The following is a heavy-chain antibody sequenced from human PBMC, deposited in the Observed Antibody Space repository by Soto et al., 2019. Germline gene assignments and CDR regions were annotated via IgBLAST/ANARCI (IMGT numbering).Heavy chain of an antibody. CDR3: AKELKPYSSGWYFALS. D-gene: IGHD6-19*01. CDR1: AGSLNRDSYF. V-gene: IGHV4-39*02. CDR2: MYHSGRT. J-gene: IGHJ5*01. Sequence: PSETLSLPCTVSAGSLNRDSYFWACISQPPGRGLEWIATMYHSGRTDHNASLKSRLTRSVVTSKKDFSRRLSYVAAADTAVYYCAKELKPYSSGWYFALSGGHGNMVTVS.